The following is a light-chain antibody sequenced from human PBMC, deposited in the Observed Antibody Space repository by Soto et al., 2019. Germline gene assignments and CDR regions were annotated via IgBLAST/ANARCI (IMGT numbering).Light chain of an antibody. CDR3: QQDDNLPLT. CDR2: GAS. J-gene: IGKJ4*01. CDR1: QSVSSN. Sequence: EIVMTQSPATLSVSPGERATLSCRASQSVSSNLAWYQQKPGQAPRLLIYGASTRATGIPARFSGSGSGTEFTITISSLQPEDIATYYCQQDDNLPLTFGGGTKVEIK. V-gene: IGKV3-15*01.